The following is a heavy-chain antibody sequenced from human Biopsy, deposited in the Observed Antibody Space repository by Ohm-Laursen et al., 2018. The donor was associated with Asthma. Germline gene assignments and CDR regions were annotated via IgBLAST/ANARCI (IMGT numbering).Heavy chain of an antibody. CDR1: GYTFNSAG. J-gene: IGHJ6*02. CDR3: ARAVDYSHYYGIDV. Sequence: ASVKVSCKTSGYTFNSAGITWVRQAPGQGLEWMGWISVYNGNTKVAQKLQDRVTMNTDTSTSTAYMELRSLRSEDTAVYFCARAVDYSHYYGIDVWGQGTTVTVS. V-gene: IGHV1-18*01. CDR2: ISVYNGNT. D-gene: IGHD3-10*01.